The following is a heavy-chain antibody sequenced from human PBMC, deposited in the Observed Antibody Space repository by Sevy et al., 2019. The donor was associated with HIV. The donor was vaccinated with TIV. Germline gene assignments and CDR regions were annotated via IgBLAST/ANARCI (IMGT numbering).Heavy chain of an antibody. D-gene: IGHD5-18*01. CDR1: GFSISTHA. Sequence: GGSLRLSCGASGFSISTHAMNWVRQAPGRGLEWISGISATDGSTHYADSVKGRFTISRDNSKNTVHRQMNSLRAEDTALYYCAAGDTAFLADLDFWGQGTLVTVSS. J-gene: IGHJ4*02. CDR2: ISATDGST. V-gene: IGHV3-23*01. CDR3: AAGDTAFLADLDF.